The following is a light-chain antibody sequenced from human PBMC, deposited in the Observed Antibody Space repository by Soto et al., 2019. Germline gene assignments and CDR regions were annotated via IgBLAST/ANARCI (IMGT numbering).Light chain of an antibody. Sequence: QSVLTQPPSASGTPGQRVTISCSGSSSNIGSNYVYWYQQLPGTAPKLLIYRNNQRPSGVPDRFSGSKSGTSASLAISGLRSEDEADYYCAAWDXXXSGPVFGGGTKLTVL. V-gene: IGLV1-47*01. CDR3: AAWDXXXSGPV. CDR1: SSNIGSNY. J-gene: IGLJ3*02. CDR2: RNN.